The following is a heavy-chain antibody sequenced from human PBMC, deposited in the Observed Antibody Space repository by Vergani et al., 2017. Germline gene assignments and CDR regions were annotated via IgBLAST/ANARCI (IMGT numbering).Heavy chain of an antibody. J-gene: IGHJ6*02. CDR1: GGSFSGYY. Sequence: QVQLQQWGAGLLKPSETLSLTCAVYGGSFSGYYWSWIRQPPGNGLEWIGEINHSGSPNYNPSLNCRVTIPIDTSKTKFSLKLISGTAADTAVYYCAKYAQVNQYYYGMDVWGQGTTVTVSS. D-gene: IGHD1-14*01. CDR2: INHSGSP. V-gene: IGHV4-34*01. CDR3: AKYAQVNQYYYGMDV.